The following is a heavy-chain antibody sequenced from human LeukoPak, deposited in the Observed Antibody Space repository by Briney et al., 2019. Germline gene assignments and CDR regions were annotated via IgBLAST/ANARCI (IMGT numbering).Heavy chain of an antibody. J-gene: IGHJ4*02. CDR2: ISGSGSPS. V-gene: IGHV3-48*03. CDR3: ARGFRDTAMFLDF. Sequence: GGSLRLSCAASGFTFAGHEMNWVRQAPGKGLEWLSCISGSGSPSYYADSVKGRFTISRDNAKNSLYLQMNSLRAEDTAIYYCARGFRDTAMFLDFWGKGTLVTVSS. D-gene: IGHD5-18*01. CDR1: GFTFAGHE.